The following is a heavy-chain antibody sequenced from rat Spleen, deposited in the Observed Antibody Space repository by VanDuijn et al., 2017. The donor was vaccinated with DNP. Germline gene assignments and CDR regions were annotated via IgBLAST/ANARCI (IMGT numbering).Heavy chain of an antibody. D-gene: IGHD1-11*01. CDR1: GFTFTDFY. CDR3: ARDYGGYSEDYYAMDA. V-gene: IGHV7-7*01. J-gene: IGHJ4*01. Sequence: EVKLLESGGGLVQPGGSMRLSCAASGFTFTDFYMNWIRQPAGKAPEWLGFIRNKANGYTTEYNPSVKGRFTISRDNTQNMLYLQMNTLRAEDTATYYCARDYGGYSEDYYAMDAWGQGTSVTVSS. CDR2: IRNKANGYTT.